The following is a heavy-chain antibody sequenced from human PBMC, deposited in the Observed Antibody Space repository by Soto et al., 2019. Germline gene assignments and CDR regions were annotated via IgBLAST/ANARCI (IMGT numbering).Heavy chain of an antibody. Sequence: SETLSLTCNVSGRAMISYYWSWIRQPAGKGLEWIGRIYTGGKTNYNPSLKSRVTMSVDTSKSQFSLSLTSVTAADTAVYYCAREGDDRHFFFDSWGQGTLVTVSS. D-gene: IGHD3-3*02. V-gene: IGHV4-4*07. CDR2: IYTGGKT. J-gene: IGHJ4*02. CDR3: AREGDDRHFFFDS. CDR1: GRAMISYY.